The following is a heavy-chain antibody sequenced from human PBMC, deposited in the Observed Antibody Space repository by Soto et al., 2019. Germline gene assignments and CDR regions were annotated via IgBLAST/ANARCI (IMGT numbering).Heavy chain of an antibody. V-gene: IGHV5-10-1*01. D-gene: IGHD5-18*01. CDR2: IDPSDSYA. Sequence: PGESLKISCKVSGYCFSSFWITWVRQMPGKGLEWMGRIDPSDSYANYSPSFQGHVTFSADKSINTAYLQWSSLKASDTAMYYCGRVRVDKAEGWFDPWGQGTLVTVSS. J-gene: IGHJ5*02. CDR1: GYCFSSFW. CDR3: GRVRVDKAEGWFDP.